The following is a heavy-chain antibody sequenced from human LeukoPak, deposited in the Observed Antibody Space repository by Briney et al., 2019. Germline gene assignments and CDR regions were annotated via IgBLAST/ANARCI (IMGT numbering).Heavy chain of an antibody. CDR3: ARVRVPAAITWGLGY. D-gene: IGHD2-2*01. CDR1: GFTFSSYS. V-gene: IGHV3-21*01. CDR2: ISSSSSYI. J-gene: IGHJ4*02. Sequence: SGGSLRLSCAASGFTFSSYSMNWVRQAPGKGLEWVSSISSSSSYIYYADSVKGRFTISRDNAKNSLYLQMNSLRAEDTAVYYCARVRVPAAITWGLGYWGQGTLVTVSS.